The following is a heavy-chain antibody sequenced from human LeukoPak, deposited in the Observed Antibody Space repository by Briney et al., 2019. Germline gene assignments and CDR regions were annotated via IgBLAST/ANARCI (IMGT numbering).Heavy chain of an antibody. D-gene: IGHD3-22*01. J-gene: IGHJ4*02. CDR3: TTWHKVYYYDSSGYQYY. CDR1: GFTFKNAW. CDR2: IKSKTDGGTT. V-gene: IGHV3-15*01. Sequence: RGGSLTLSCAPSGFTFKNAWISCVPQSPEKALEWVGHIKSKTDGGTTDYDAPVKDRFIISRDDSKNTLYLQMNSLKTEDTAVYYCTTWHKVYYYDSSGYQYYWGQGTLVTVSS.